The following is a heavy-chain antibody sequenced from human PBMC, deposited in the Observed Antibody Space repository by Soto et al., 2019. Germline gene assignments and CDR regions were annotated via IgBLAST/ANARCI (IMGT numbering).Heavy chain of an antibody. CDR1: GFTFSNAW. Sequence: ESGGGLVKPGGSLRLSCAASGFTFSNAWMSWVRQAPGKGLEWVGRIKSKTDGGTTDYAAPVKGRFTISRDDSKNTLYLQMNSLKTEDTAVYYCTTVETGWFGELLSYYYYMDVWGKGTTVTVSS. J-gene: IGHJ6*03. CDR3: TTVETGWFGELLSYYYYMDV. D-gene: IGHD3-10*01. V-gene: IGHV3-15*01. CDR2: IKSKTDGGTT.